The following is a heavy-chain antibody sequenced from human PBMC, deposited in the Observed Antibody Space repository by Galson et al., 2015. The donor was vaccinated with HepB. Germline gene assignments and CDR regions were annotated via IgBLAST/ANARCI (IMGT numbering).Heavy chain of an antibody. V-gene: IGHV3-74*01. D-gene: IGHD3-10*01. CDR2: INTDGSSA. J-gene: IGHJ4*02. CDR3: ISSYWGAPNY. CDR1: GFTFSNSW. Sequence: SLRLSCAASGFTFSNSWMHWVHQTPGKGLVWVSRINTDGSSATYADSVEGRFTISRDNAKNTLYLQMNSLRAEDTAVYYCISSYWGAPNYWGQGTLVTVSS.